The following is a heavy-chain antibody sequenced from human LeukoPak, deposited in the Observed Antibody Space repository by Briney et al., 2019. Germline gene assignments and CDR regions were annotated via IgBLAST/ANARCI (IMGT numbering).Heavy chain of an antibody. Sequence: SETLSLTCTVSGGSISSGGYYWSWIRQPAGKGLEWIGRIYTSGSTDYNPSLKGRVTISFDTSKNQFSLKLSSVTAADTAVYYCARDGYSYGHEYYMDVWGKGTTVTISS. V-gene: IGHV4-61*02. CDR3: ARDGYSYGHEYYMDV. J-gene: IGHJ6*03. CDR1: GGSISSGGYY. D-gene: IGHD5-18*01. CDR2: IYTSGST.